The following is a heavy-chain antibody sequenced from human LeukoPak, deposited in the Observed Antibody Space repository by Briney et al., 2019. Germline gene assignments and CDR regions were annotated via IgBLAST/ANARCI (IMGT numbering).Heavy chain of an antibody. D-gene: IGHD6-6*01. V-gene: IGHV4-39*07. J-gene: IGHJ3*02. CDR3: ARGGRIAARPGTIDAFDI. CDR1: GGSISSSSYY. Sequence: SETLSLTCTVSGGSISSSSYYWGWIRQPPGKGLEWIGSIYYSGSTYYNPSLKSRVTISVDTSKNQFSLKLSSVTAADTAVYYCARGGRIAARPGTIDAFDIWGQGTMVTVSS. CDR2: IYYSGST.